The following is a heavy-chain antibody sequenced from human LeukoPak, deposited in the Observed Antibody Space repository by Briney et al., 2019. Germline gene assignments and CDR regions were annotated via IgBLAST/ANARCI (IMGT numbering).Heavy chain of an antibody. D-gene: IGHD6-19*01. Sequence: GESLKISCKGSGYSFTSYWIGWVRQAPGQGLEWMGWISAYNGNTNYAQKLQGRVTMTTDTSTSTAYMELRSLRSDDTAVYYCARDFIAVAGRGLDYWGQGTLVTVSS. V-gene: IGHV1-18*04. CDR3: ARDFIAVAGRGLDY. CDR2: ISAYNGNT. J-gene: IGHJ4*02. CDR1: GYSFTSYW.